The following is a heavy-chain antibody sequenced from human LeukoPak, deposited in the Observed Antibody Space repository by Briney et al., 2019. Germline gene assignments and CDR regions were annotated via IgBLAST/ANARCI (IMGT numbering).Heavy chain of an antibody. V-gene: IGHV4-61*10. D-gene: IGHD3-10*01. CDR1: GGSISSGSYY. J-gene: IGHJ4*02. CDR3: ARTPPSDSRSYYNFDY. Sequence: SETLSLTCTVSGGSISSGSYYWSWIRQPAGKGLEWIGYIYYSGSTKYNPSLKSRVTISVDTSENQFSLKLSSVTAADTAVYYCARTPPSDSRSYYNFDYWGPGTLVTVSS. CDR2: IYYSGST.